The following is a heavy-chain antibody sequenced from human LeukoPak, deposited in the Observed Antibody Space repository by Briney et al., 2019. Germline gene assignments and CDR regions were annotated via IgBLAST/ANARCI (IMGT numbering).Heavy chain of an antibody. CDR2: ISYDGSNK. CDR1: GFTFSSYG. CDR3: AKDRRYYGSGSFPYYYYGMDV. D-gene: IGHD3-10*01. Sequence: GGSLRLSCAASGFTFSSYGMHWVRQAPGKGLEWVAVISYDGSNKYYADSVKGRFTISRDNSKNTLYLQMNSLRAEDTAVYYCAKDRRYYGSGSFPYYYYGMDVWGQGTTVTVSS. J-gene: IGHJ6*02. V-gene: IGHV3-30*18.